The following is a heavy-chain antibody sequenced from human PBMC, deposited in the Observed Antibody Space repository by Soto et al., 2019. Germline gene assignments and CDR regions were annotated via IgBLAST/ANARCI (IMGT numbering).Heavy chain of an antibody. CDR1: GFICTSYD. V-gene: IGHV3-23*01. J-gene: IGHJ3*02. D-gene: IGHD2-8*02. CDR3: AKETATGGGAFDI. CDR2: VLVGGNT. Sequence: PGGSLRLSCAASGFICTSYDMSWVRQVPGKGLEWVSTVLVGGNTYYADSVKGRFTISRDRSENTVFLQMNSLTAGDTAVYYCAKETATGGGAFDICGQGTMVTVSS.